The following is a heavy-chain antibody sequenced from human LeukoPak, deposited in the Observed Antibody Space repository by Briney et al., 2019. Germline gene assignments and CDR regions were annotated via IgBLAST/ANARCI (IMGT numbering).Heavy chain of an antibody. CDR1: GYTFTGYY. V-gene: IGHV1-2*02. CDR2: INPNSGGT. D-gene: IGHD1-26*01. CDR3: ARDSEVGAFLFDY. Sequence: GASVKVSCKASGYTFTGYYMHWVRQAPGQGLEWMGWINPNSGGTNYAQKFQGRVTMTRDTSISTAYMELSRLRSDDTAVYYCARDSEVGAFLFDYWGQGTLVTVSS. J-gene: IGHJ4*02.